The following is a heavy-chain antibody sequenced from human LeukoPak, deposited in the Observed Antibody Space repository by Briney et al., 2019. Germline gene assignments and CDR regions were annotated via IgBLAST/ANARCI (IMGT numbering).Heavy chain of an antibody. Sequence: SETLSLTCTVSGGSISSGDYYWSWIRQPPGKGLEWIAYMYYSGSTYYNPSLKSRVTMSVDTSKNQFSLKLSSVTAADTAVYYCARGGSSDYWGQGTLVTVSS. D-gene: IGHD3-10*01. CDR2: MYYSGST. CDR1: GGSISSGDYY. V-gene: IGHV4-30-4*01. CDR3: ARGGSSDY. J-gene: IGHJ4*02.